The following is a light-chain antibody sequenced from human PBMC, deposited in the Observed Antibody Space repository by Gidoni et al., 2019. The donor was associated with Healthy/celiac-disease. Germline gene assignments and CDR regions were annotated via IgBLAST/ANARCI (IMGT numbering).Light chain of an antibody. CDR3: SSYTSSSTLYV. CDR1: SSDVGGYNY. Sequence: QSALTQPASVSGSPGQSITISCTGTSSDVGGYNYVSWYQQHPGKSPKIMIYDVSHRPSGVSNRVSGSKSGNTASLTISGLQAEDEADYYCSSYTSSSTLYVFGTGTKVTVL. V-gene: IGLV2-14*01. CDR2: DVS. J-gene: IGLJ1*01.